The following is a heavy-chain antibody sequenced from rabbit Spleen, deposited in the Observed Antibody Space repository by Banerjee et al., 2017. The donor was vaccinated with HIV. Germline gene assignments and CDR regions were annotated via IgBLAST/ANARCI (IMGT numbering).Heavy chain of an antibody. J-gene: IGHJ6*01. D-gene: IGHD8-1*01. V-gene: IGHV1S40*01. CDR1: GFSFSNNYY. Sequence: QSLEESGGGLVQPGASLTLTCTASGFSFSNNYYMCWVRQAPGKGLEWIACIYTSSSGSTYYASWAKGRFTISKTSSTTVTLQMTSLTAADTATYFCARDTGTSFSTYGMDLWGPGTLVTVS. CDR2: IYTSSSGST. CDR3: ARDTGTSFSTYGMDL.